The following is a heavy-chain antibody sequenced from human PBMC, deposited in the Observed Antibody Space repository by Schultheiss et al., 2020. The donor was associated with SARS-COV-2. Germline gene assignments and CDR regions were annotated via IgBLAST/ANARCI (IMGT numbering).Heavy chain of an antibody. J-gene: IGHJ3*02. CDR2: IYYSGST. D-gene: IGHD3-10*01. CDR1: GGSISSGGYY. Sequence: SETLSLTCTVSGGSISSGGYYWSWIRQPAGKGLEWIGYIYYSGSTNYNPSLKSRVTISVDTSKNQFSLKLSSVTAADTAVYYCARQGLLWFGELDAFDIWGQGTMVTVSS. V-gene: IGHV4-61*10. CDR3: ARQGLLWFGELDAFDI.